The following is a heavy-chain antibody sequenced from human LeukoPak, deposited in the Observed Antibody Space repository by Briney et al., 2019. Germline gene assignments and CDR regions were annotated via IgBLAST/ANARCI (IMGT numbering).Heavy chain of an antibody. V-gene: IGHV1-46*01. J-gene: IGHJ4*02. CDR3: ARFAVHRRLTVAGQFGLDY. CDR2: INSSGGST. D-gene: IGHD6-19*01. Sequence: ASVKVSCKASGYTFTSYNMYWVRQAPGQGLEWMGIINSSGGSTNYAQKFQGRVTMARDTSTSTVYMELSSLRSEDTAVYYCARFAVHRRLTVAGQFGLDYWGQGTLVTVSS. CDR1: GYTFTSYN.